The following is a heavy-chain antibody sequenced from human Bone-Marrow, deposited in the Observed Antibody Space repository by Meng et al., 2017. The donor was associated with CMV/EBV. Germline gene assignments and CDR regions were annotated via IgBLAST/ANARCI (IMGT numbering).Heavy chain of an antibody. CDR3: ARITSNDAFDI. J-gene: IGHJ3*02. D-gene: IGHD3-10*01. V-gene: IGHV4-34*01. CDR2: IYYSGST. CDR1: GGSFSSYY. Sequence: GSLRLSCAVYGGSFSSYYWSWIRQPPGKGLEWIGSIYYSGSTYYNPSLKSRVTISVDTSKNQFSLKLSSVTAADTAVYYCARITSNDAFDIWGQGTMVTVSS.